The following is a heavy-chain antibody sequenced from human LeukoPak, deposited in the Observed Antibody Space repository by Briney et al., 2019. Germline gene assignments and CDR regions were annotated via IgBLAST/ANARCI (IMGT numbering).Heavy chain of an antibody. Sequence: SETLSLTCAVYGGSFSGYYWSWIRQPPGKGLEWIGEINHSGSTNYNPSLKSRVTISVDTSKNQFSLKLSSVTAADTAVYYCARALGYCSSTSCGDYYMDVWGNGTTVTVSS. J-gene: IGHJ6*03. CDR1: GGSFSGYY. D-gene: IGHD2-2*01. V-gene: IGHV4-34*01. CDR3: ARALGYCSSTSCGDYYMDV. CDR2: INHSGST.